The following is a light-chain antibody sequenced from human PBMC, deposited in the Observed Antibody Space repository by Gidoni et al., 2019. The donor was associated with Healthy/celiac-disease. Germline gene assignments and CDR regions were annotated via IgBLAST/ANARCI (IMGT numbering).Light chain of an antibody. V-gene: IGKV2-28*01. CDR3: MQALQTPRT. CDR2: LGS. J-gene: IGKJ1*01. CDR1: QSLLHSNGYNY. Sequence: DIVMTQSPLSLLVTPGEPASISCRSSQSLLHSNGYNYLDWYLQKPGQSPQLLIYLGSNRASGVPDRFSGSGSGTDFTLKISRVEADDVGVYYCMQALQTPRTFGHXTKVGFK.